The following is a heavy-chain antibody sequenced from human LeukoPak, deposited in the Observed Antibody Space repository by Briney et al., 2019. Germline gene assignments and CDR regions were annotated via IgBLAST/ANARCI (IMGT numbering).Heavy chain of an antibody. CDR3: ARVIGIRITMVRGVIIFSDNWFDP. CDR1: GYTFTNYG. J-gene: IGHJ5*02. CDR2: ISAYNGNT. V-gene: IGHV1-18*01. Sequence: ASVKVSCKASGYTFTNYGVSWVRQAPGQGLEWMGWISAYNGNTNYAQKLQGRVTMTTDISTSTAYMELRSLRSDDTAVYYCARVIGIRITMVRGVIIFSDNWFDPWGQGTLVTVSS. D-gene: IGHD3-10*01.